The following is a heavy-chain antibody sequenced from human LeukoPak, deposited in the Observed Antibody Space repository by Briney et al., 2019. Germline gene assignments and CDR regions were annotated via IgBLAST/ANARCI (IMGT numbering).Heavy chain of an antibody. CDR3: ARTMVRGVIITYYYYGVDV. J-gene: IGHJ6*04. Sequence: GASVKVSCKASGYTFTSYGISWVRQAPGQGLEWMGWISAYNGNTNYAQKLQGRVTMTTDTSTSTAYMELRSPRSDDTAVYYCARTMVRGVIITYYYYGVDVWGKGTTVTVSS. D-gene: IGHD3-10*01. V-gene: IGHV1-18*04. CDR1: GYTFTSYG. CDR2: ISAYNGNT.